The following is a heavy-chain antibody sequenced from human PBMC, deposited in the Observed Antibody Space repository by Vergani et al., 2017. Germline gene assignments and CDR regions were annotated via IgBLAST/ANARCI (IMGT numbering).Heavy chain of an antibody. CDR1: DSSIMTNPY. CDR3: ARHRGSGSFFPSSYFYGMDV. Sequence: QVQLQESGPGLVKPSETLTLTCDVSDSSIMTNPYWGWFRQSPGKGLEWIGCIHHSGDTHYNSSLKSRVSISIVSSSKFSLSLTSVTAEDTAIYYCARHRGSGSFFPSSYFYGMDVGGHGTTVTVSS. J-gene: IGHJ6*02. V-gene: IGHV4-38-2*01. D-gene: IGHD3-10*01. CDR2: IHHSGDT.